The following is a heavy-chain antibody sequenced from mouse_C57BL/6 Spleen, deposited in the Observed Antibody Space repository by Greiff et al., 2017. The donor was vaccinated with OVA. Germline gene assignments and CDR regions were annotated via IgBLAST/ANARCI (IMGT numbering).Heavy chain of an antibody. V-gene: IGHV3-6*01. D-gene: IGHD2-1*01. CDR3: ARGGNLDY. Sequence: EVKVEESGPGLVKPSQSLSLTCSVTGYSITSGYYWNWIRQFPGNKLEWMGYISYDGSNNYNPSLKNRISITRDTSKNQFFLKLNSVTTEDTATYYCARGGNLDYWGQGTTLTVSS. J-gene: IGHJ2*01. CDR1: GYSITSGYY. CDR2: ISYDGSN.